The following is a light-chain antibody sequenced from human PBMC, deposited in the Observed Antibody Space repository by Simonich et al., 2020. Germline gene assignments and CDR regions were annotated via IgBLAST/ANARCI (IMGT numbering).Light chain of an antibody. CDR2: GAS. Sequence: EIVMPQSPATLSVSPGERATLSCRARQSVSSNLAWYQQKPGQAPRLLIYGASTRATGIPARLSGSGSGTEFTLTISSLQSEDFAVYYCQQYNNWPPTFGGGTKVEIK. J-gene: IGKJ4*01. V-gene: IGKV3-15*01. CDR3: QQYNNWPPT. CDR1: QSVSSN.